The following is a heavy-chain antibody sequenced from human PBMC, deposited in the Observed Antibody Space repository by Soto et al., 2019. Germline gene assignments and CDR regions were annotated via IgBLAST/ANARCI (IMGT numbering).Heavy chain of an antibody. Sequence: GASVKVSCKASGYTFTGYYMHWVRQAPGQGLEWMGWINPNSGGTNYAQKFQGWVTMTRDTSISTAYMELSRLRSDDTAVYYCAREGYCSSTSCYNSGIAARATSGYYYYYGMDVWGQGTTVTVSS. D-gene: IGHD2-2*02. CDR1: GYTFTGYY. J-gene: IGHJ6*02. CDR3: AREGYCSSTSCYNSGIAARATSGYYYYYGMDV. V-gene: IGHV1-2*04. CDR2: INPNSGGT.